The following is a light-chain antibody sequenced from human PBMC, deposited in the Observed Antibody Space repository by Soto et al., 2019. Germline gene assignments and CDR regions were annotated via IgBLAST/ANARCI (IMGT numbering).Light chain of an antibody. CDR1: QSVTDTY. CDR2: GTS. CDR3: QQYGSSPVT. J-gene: IGKJ4*01. Sequence: DIVLTQSPGTLSLSVGERATLSCRASQSVTDTYLAWYQQKPGQAPRLIIYGTSINATGISDRFTGSGSGKDFTLTISRLAPEDFAVYYCQQYGSSPVTFGGGPRGEI. V-gene: IGKV3-20*01.